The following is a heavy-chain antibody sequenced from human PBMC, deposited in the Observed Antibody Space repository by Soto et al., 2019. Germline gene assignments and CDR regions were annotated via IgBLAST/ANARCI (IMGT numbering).Heavy chain of an antibody. Sequence: PAGSLRLFCGASEFTFNNYWMNWVRQAPGKGLEWVANINQDGSEKRHVDYVKGRFIVSRDNAKNSLYLQMNSPRAEDTAVYYCAGWGQQNYWGLGTLVTVSS. CDR1: EFTFNNYW. CDR2: INQDGSEK. CDR3: AGWGQQNY. V-gene: IGHV3-7*05. D-gene: IGHD3-16*01. J-gene: IGHJ4*02.